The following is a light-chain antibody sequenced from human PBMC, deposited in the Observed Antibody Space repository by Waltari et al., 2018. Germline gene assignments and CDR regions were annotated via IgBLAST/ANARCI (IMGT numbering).Light chain of an antibody. Sequence: EIVLTQSPGILSLSPGERATLSCRASQSVSSNYLAWYQQKPGQAPMLLIYGASSGATGIPDRFSGSVSGTDFTLNISRLEPEDFAVYYCQQYATSWTFGQGTKVEIK. CDR1: QSVSSNY. CDR3: QQYATSWT. V-gene: IGKV3-20*01. CDR2: GAS. J-gene: IGKJ1*01.